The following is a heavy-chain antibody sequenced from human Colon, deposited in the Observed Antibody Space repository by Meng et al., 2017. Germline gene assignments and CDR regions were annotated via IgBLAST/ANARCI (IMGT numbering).Heavy chain of an antibody. CDR1: GGSISGSSYY. CDR3: AREASRIAMLIG. J-gene: IGHJ4*02. V-gene: IGHV4-39*06. Sequence: GSLRLSCTVSGGSISGSSYYWVWIRQPPGKGLEWIGNIYYSGSTYYNPSLKSRATIAVDGSKNQFALKLSSVAAADTAIYYCAREASRIAMLIGWGQGTLVTVSS. CDR2: IYYSGST. D-gene: IGHD2-2*01.